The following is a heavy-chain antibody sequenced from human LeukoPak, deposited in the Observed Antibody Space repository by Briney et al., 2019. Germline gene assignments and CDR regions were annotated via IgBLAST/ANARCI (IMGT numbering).Heavy chain of an antibody. J-gene: IGHJ4*02. Sequence: GGPLRLSCAASGFTFSSYWMHWVRQAPGKGLVWVSRIKSDDSTTYADSVKGRFTISRDNAKNTLYLQMDSLRDEDTAVYYCARDLHYSPDFWGQGTLVTVSS. V-gene: IGHV3-74*01. D-gene: IGHD2-21*01. CDR2: IKSDDST. CDR1: GFTFSSYW. CDR3: ARDLHYSPDF.